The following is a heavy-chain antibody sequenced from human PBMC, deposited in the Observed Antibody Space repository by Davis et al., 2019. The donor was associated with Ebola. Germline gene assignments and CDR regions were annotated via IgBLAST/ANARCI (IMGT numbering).Heavy chain of an antibody. Sequence: GESLKISCVASGFTFSNYGMHWVRQAPGKGLQWVSSVSASGGHSFYADSVKGRFTISRDNPRNTLYLQMNGLRSEDTAVYYCGRPVMTALTTGDYYGQGTLVAVSS. V-gene: IGHV3-23*01. CDR3: GRPVMTALTTGDY. D-gene: IGHD1-1*01. CDR2: VSASGGHS. CDR1: GFTFSNYG. J-gene: IGHJ4*02.